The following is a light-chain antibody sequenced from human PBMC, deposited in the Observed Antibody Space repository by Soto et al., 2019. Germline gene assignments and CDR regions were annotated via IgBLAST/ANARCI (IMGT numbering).Light chain of an antibody. Sequence: QSVLTQPASVSESPGQSITISCTGTSSDVGSYNLVSWYQQHPGKAPKLMIYEDSKRPSGVSNRFFGSKSGNTASLTISGLQAEDEADYFCCSYARGSTLVFGGGTKLTVL. CDR3: CSYARGSTLV. CDR2: EDS. V-gene: IGLV2-23*01. CDR1: SSDVGSYNL. J-gene: IGLJ3*02.